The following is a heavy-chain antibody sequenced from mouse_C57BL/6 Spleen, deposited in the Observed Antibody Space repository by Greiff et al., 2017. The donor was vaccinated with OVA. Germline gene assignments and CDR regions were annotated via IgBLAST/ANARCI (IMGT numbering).Heavy chain of an antibody. D-gene: IGHD2-4*01. CDR2: INPNNGGT. CDR3: ARGGYDYDERGYAMDY. J-gene: IGHJ4*01. Sequence: VQLQQSGPELVKPGASVKMSCKASGYTFTDYNMHWVKQSHGKSLEWIGYINPNNGGTSYNQKFKGKATLTVNKSSSTAYMELRSLTSEDSAVYYCARGGYDYDERGYAMDYWGQGTSVTVSS. CDR1: GYTFTDYN. V-gene: IGHV1-22*01.